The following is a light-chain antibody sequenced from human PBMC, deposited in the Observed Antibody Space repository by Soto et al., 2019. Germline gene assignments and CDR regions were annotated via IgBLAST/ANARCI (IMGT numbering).Light chain of an antibody. CDR2: DTS. CDR1: QSVSGTF. Sequence: ELVLTQSPGTLSLSPGERATLSCRASQSVSGTFLAWYQQKPGQAPRLVIYDTSSRGTDIPDRFSGSGSGTDFTLTIDRLEPEFFAGYYSPQSDTAPGTFGLGSQFDIK. CDR3: PQSDTAPGT. V-gene: IGKV3-20*01. J-gene: IGKJ1*01.